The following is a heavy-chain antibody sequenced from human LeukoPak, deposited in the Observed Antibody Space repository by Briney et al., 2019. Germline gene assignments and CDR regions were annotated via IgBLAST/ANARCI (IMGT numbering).Heavy chain of an antibody. Sequence: TSETLSLTCTVSGGSISSYYWSWIRQPPGKGLEWIGYIYYSGSTNYNPSLKSRVTISVDTSKNQFSLKLSSVTAADTAVYYCARERAVTQIFDYWGQGTLVTVSS. J-gene: IGHJ4*02. CDR3: ARERAVTQIFDY. CDR1: GGSISSYY. V-gene: IGHV4-59*01. D-gene: IGHD4-17*01. CDR2: IYYSGST.